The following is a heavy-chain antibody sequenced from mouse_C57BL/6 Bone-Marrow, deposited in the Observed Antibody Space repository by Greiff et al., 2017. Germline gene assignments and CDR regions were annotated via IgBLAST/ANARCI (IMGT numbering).Heavy chain of an antibody. J-gene: IGHJ1*03. CDR1: GFSLSTSGMG. CDR2: IYWDDDK. V-gene: IGHV8-12*01. Sequence: QVTLKESGPGILQSSQTLSLTCSFSGFSLSTSGMGVSWIRQPSGKGLEWLAHIYWDDDKRYNPSLKSRLTISKDTSRNQVFLKITSVDTADTATYDCARRSDYDEWYFDVWGTGTTVTVSS. CDR3: ARRSDYDEWYFDV. D-gene: IGHD2-4*01.